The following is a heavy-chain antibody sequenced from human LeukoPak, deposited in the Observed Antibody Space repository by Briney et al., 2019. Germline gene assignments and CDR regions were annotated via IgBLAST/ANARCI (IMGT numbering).Heavy chain of an antibody. CDR2: IRNDGSNK. V-gene: IGHV3-30*02. J-gene: IGHJ4*02. CDR3: AKRGAEVGVTVAPGDY. Sequence: PGGSLRLSCAASGFIFSSYGMHWVRQAPGKGLEWVAFIRNDGSNKYYADSVKGRFTISRDNSKNTLYLQMNSLRAEDTAVYYCAKRGAEVGVTVAPGDYWGQGTLVTVSS. CDR1: GFIFSSYG. D-gene: IGHD3-16*02.